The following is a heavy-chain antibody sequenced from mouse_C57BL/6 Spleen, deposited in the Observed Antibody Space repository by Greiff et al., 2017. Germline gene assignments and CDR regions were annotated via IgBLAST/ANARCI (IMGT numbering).Heavy chain of an antibody. CDR1: GYTFTSYW. V-gene: IGHV1-50*01. J-gene: IGHJ1*03. Sequence: QVQLQQPGAELVQPGASVKLSCKASGYTFTSYWMQWVKQRPGQGLEWIGEIDPSDSYTNYNQKFKGKATLTVDTSSSTAYMQLSSLTSEDSAVYYCARWGLLRYVDVWGTGTTVTVSS. CDR2: IDPSDSYT. D-gene: IGHD2-3*01. CDR3: ARWGLLRYVDV.